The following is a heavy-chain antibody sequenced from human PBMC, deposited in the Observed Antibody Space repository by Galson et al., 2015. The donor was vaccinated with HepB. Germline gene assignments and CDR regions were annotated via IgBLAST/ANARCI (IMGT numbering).Heavy chain of an antibody. CDR3: AKDIIMIVVADAFDI. Sequence: SLRLSCAASGFTFSSYSMHWVRQAPGKGREWVAVISYDGSNKYYADSVKGRFTISRDNSKNTLYLQMNSLRAEDTAVYYCAKDIIMIVVADAFDIWGQGKMVTVSS. CDR2: ISYDGSNK. D-gene: IGHD3-22*01. V-gene: IGHV3-30*18. CDR1: GFTFSSYS. J-gene: IGHJ3*02.